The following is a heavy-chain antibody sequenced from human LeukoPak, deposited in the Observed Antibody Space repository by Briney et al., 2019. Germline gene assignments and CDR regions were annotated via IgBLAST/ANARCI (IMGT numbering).Heavy chain of an antibody. Sequence: SETLSLTCTVSGGSISSGSYYWSWIRQPAGKGLEWIGRIYTSGSTNYNPSLKSRVTISVDTSKNQFSLKLSSVTAADTAVYYCARSLYYYNSSGYYPEDFQHWGQGTLVTVSS. D-gene: IGHD3-22*01. J-gene: IGHJ1*01. CDR3: ARSLYYYNSSGYYPEDFQH. CDR2: IYTSGST. V-gene: IGHV4-61*02. CDR1: GGSISSGSYY.